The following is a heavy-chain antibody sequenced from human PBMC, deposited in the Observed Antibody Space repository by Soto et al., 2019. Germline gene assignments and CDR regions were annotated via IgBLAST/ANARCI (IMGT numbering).Heavy chain of an antibody. CDR2: INHSGST. J-gene: IGHJ5*02. Sequence: SETLSLTCAVYGGSFSGYYWSWIRQPPGKGLEWIGEINHSGSTNYNPSLKSRVTISVDTSKNQFSLKLSSVTAADTAVYYCARGVRITIFGVPRGWFDPWGQRTLVTVSS. CDR1: GGSFSGYY. CDR3: ARGVRITIFGVPRGWFDP. V-gene: IGHV4-34*01. D-gene: IGHD3-3*01.